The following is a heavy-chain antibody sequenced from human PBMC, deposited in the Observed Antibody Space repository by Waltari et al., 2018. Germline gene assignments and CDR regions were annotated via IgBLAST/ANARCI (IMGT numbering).Heavy chain of an antibody. J-gene: IGHJ6*02. Sequence: EVQLVESGGGLVQPGGSLRLSCAASGFTFSNAWMDGVRQAPGKGLEWVANIKPDGSERYSVDSVKGRFTISRDNAKNSVYLQMNSLRAEDTAVYYCSRSLDAWGQGTTVTVSS. CDR3: SRSLDA. V-gene: IGHV3-7*03. CDR1: GFTFSNAW. CDR2: IKPDGSER.